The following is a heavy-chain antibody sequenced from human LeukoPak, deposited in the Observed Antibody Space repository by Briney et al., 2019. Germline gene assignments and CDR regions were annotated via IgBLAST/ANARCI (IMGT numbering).Heavy chain of an antibody. J-gene: IGHJ4*02. D-gene: IGHD3-22*01. Sequence: GGSLRLSCAASGFTFSSYSMNWVRQAPGKGLEWVSYISSSSSTIYYADSVKGRFTISRDNAKNSLYLQMNSLRAEDTAVYYCARDRPSYYYDSSGYGFDYWGQGTLVTVSS. CDR2: ISSSSSTI. CDR3: ARDRPSYYYDSSGYGFDY. CDR1: GFTFSSYS. V-gene: IGHV3-48*04.